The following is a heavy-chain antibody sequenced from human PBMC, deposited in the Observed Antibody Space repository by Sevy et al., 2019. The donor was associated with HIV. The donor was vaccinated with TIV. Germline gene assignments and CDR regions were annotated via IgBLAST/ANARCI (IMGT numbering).Heavy chain of an antibody. D-gene: IGHD1-26*01. J-gene: IGHJ4*02. Sequence: GGSLRLSCAASGFTSSPYWMTWVRQAPGKGLEWVANIRPDGSDKYYVDSVKGRFTISRDNAKNSLYLQMNSLRADETARYCCARGVGLDGWGQGALVTVSS. CDR3: ARGVGLDG. V-gene: IGHV3-7*01. CDR1: GFTSSPYW. CDR2: IRPDGSDK.